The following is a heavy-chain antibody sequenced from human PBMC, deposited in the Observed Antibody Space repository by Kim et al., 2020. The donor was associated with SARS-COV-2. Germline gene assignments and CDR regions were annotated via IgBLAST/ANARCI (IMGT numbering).Heavy chain of an antibody. Sequence: ADSGRGRFTIARDNSKNTLYLQMSSLGAEDTAVYYCAKGVVAATEGYFDYWGRGALVTVAS. J-gene: IGHJ4*02. V-gene: IGHV3-23*01. D-gene: IGHD2-15*01. CDR3: AKGVVAATEGYFDY.